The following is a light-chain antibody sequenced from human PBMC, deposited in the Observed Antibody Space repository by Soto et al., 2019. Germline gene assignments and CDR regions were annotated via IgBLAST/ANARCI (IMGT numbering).Light chain of an antibody. J-gene: IGLJ1*01. Sequence: SYELTQPPSVSVAPGKTASITCGGNYIGTKSVHWYQQMPGQAPVMVISYDRDRPSGIPERFSGSNSGNTATLIISRVEAGDEADYYCQVWDDNTDHYVFGTGTKLTVL. V-gene: IGLV3-21*04. CDR1: YIGTKS. CDR3: QVWDDNTDHYV. CDR2: YDR.